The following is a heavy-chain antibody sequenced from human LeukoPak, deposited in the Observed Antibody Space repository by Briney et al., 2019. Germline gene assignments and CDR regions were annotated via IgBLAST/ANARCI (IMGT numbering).Heavy chain of an antibody. CDR3: ARDSGYDSGPDY. V-gene: IGHV4-38-2*02. Sequence: PSETLSLTCTVSGYSISSGYYWGWIRQPPGKGLEWIGSIYHSGSTYYNPSLKSRVTISVDTSKNQFSLKLSSVTAADTAVYYCARDSGYDSGPDYWGQGTLVTVSS. D-gene: IGHD5-12*01. CDR2: IYHSGST. CDR1: GYSISSGYY. J-gene: IGHJ4*02.